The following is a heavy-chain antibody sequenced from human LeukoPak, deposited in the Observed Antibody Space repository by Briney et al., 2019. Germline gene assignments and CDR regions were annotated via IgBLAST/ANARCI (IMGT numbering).Heavy chain of an antibody. D-gene: IGHD5-24*01. CDR3: AKSREEIRGLDAFDI. V-gene: IGHV4-31*03. Sequence: SQTLSLTCSVSGGSISSDDYCWNWIRQHPGKGLEWIGYIYYSGSTYYNPSLKSRVALSVDTSKNQFSLKLSSLTAADTAVYYCAKSREEIRGLDAFDIWGQGTMVTVSS. J-gene: IGHJ3*02. CDR1: GGSISSDDYC. CDR2: IYYSGST.